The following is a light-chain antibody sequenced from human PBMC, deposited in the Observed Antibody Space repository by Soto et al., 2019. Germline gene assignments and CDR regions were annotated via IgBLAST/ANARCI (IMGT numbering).Light chain of an antibody. Sequence: AIQLTQSPSSLSASVGDRVTITCRASQGISSALAWYQQKPGKAPKLLIYDASSLESGVPSRFSGSGSGTEFTLTISSLQPEDFATYYCQQFNNYRDTFGQGTKLEIK. V-gene: IGKV1D-13*01. CDR2: DAS. CDR1: QGISSA. J-gene: IGKJ2*01. CDR3: QQFNNYRDT.